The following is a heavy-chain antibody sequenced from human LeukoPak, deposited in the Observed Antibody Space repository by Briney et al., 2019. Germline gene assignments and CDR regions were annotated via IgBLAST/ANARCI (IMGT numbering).Heavy chain of an antibody. V-gene: IGHV3-48*01. J-gene: IGHJ6*03. Sequence: GGSLRLSCAASGFTFSSHSMNWVRQAPGKGLEWVSYISSDSSTIYYADSVKGRFTISRDNSKNTLYLQMNSLRAEDTAVYYCAKDPIAAAGDAYYYYYMDVWGKGTTVTVSS. CDR2: ISSDSSTI. CDR1: GFTFSSHS. D-gene: IGHD6-13*01. CDR3: AKDPIAAAGDAYYYYYMDV.